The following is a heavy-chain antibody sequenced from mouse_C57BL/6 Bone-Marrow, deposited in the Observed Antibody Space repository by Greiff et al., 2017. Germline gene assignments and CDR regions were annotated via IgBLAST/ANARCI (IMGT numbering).Heavy chain of an antibody. J-gene: IGHJ2*01. CDR1: GYTFTSYW. CDR3: ARDDYARVYFDY. Sequence: QVQLQQPGAELVKPGASVKLSCKASGYTFTSYWMHWVKQRPGQGLEWIGMIHPNSGSTNYNEKFKSKATLTVDKSSSTAYMQLSSLTSEDSAVYYCARDDYARVYFDYGGKGTTLTVSS. V-gene: IGHV1-64*01. CDR2: IHPNSGST. D-gene: IGHD2-4*01.